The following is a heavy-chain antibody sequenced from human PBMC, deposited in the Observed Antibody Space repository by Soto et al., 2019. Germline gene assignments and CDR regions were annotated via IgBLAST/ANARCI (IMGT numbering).Heavy chain of an antibody. V-gene: IGHV1-3*01. CDR3: ARTYSSSSPQVRYFDY. CDR2: ISADSGDT. CDR1: GYTFSHYI. Sequence: GASVKVSCKASGYTFSHYIMHWVRQAPGQRLEWMGWISADSGDTKYSQSFHGRITITRDTSASTVYMELSSLRSEDTAVYYCARTYSSSSPQVRYFDYWGQGTMVTVSS. J-gene: IGHJ4*02. D-gene: IGHD6-6*01.